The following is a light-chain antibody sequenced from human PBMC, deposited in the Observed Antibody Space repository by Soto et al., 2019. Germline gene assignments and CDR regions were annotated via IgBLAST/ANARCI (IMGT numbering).Light chain of an antibody. J-gene: IGLJ3*02. V-gene: IGLV1-47*02. CDR2: SNN. CDR1: SSNIGSNY. CDR3: AAWDDSPPWV. Sequence: QPVPTQPPSASATPRQRVTISCSGSSSNIGSNYVYWYQQLPGTAPKLLIYSNNQRPSGVPDRFSGSKSGTSASLAISGLRSEDEADYYCAAWDDSPPWVFGGGTQLTVL.